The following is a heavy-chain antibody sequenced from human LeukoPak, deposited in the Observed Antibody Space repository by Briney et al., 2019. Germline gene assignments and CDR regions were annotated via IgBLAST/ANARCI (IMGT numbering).Heavy chain of an antibody. CDR1: GGSISSYY. CDR3: ARHAESGYDRFDL. V-gene: IGHV4-59*08. D-gene: IGHD5-12*01. J-gene: IGHJ5*02. CDR2: IYYSGST. Sequence: PSETLSLTCSVSGGSISSYYWSWIRQPPGKRLEWFGYIYYSGSTNYKSPLKSRVTMSGDTSKNQFSLELRSVTAADTAVYYCARHAESGYDRFDLWGQGTLVTVSS.